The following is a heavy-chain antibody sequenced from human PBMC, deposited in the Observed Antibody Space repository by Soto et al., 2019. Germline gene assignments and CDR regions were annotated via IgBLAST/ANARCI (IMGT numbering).Heavy chain of an antibody. J-gene: IGHJ5*02. D-gene: IGHD1-26*01. CDR1: CYTFTSYG. CDR3: ARVEWELAGWFDP. V-gene: IGHV1-18*04. CDR2: ISAYNGNT. Sequence: SVKVCFKASCYTFTSYGISWVRQAPGQGLEWMGWISAYNGNTNYAQKLQGRVTMTTDTSTSTAYMELRSLRSDDTAAYYCARVEWELAGWFDPWGQGTLVTVS.